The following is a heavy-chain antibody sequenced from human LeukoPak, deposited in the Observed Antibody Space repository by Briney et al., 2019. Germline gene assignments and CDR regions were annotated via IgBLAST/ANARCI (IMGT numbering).Heavy chain of an antibody. CDR2: INHSGST. D-gene: IGHD2-15*01. CDR1: GGSFSGYY. V-gene: IGHV4-34*01. J-gene: IGHJ4*02. Sequence: SETLSLTCAVYGGSFSGYYWSWIRQPPGKGLEWIGEINHSGSTNYNPSLKSRVTISVDTSKNQFSLKLSSVTAADTAVYYCASACSGGSCYSVYFDYWGQGTLVTVSS. CDR3: ASACSGGSCYSVYFDY.